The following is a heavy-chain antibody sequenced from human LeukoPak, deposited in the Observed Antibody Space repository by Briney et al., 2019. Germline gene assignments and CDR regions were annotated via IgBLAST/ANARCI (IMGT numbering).Heavy chain of an antibody. D-gene: IGHD3-10*01. CDR2: IYTSGNST. Sequence: PGGSLRLSCAASGFTFGNYAMSWVRQAPGKGLEWISAIYTSGNSTYYADSVKGRFTISRDNSKNTLYLQMDSLRAEDTAVYYCANPPALAGVPAPGFDCWGQGTLVTVSS. CDR3: ANPPALAGVPAPGFDC. V-gene: IGHV3-23*05. CDR1: GFTFGNYA. J-gene: IGHJ4*02.